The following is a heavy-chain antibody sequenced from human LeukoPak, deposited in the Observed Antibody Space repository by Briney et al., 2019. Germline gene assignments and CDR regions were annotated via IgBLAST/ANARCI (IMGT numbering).Heavy chain of an antibody. J-gene: IGHJ4*02. D-gene: IGHD3-3*01. CDR3: ARVYYDFWSGATEEYYFDY. CDR2: INPNSGGT. CDR1: GYTFTGYY. V-gene: IGHV1-2*02. Sequence: ASVKVSCKASGYTFTGYYMHWVRQAPGQGLEWMGWINPNSGGTNYAQKFQGRVTMTRDTSISTAYMELSRLRSDDTAVYHCARVYYDFWSGATEEYYFDYWGQGTLVTVSS.